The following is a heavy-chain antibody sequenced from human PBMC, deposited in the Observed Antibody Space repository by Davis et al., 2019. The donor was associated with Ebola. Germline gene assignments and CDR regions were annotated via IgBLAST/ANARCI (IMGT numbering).Heavy chain of an antibody. CDR2: ITSSSSYI. J-gene: IGHJ4*02. CDR3: ARGDAVCDY. CDR1: GFTFSSFS. V-gene: IGHV3-21*01. Sequence: GESLKISCAASGFTFSSFSMNWVRQAPGKGLEWVSSITSSSSYIYYADSVKGRFTISRDNAKTSLYLQMNSLRAEDTAVYYCARGDAVCDYWGQGALVTVSS. D-gene: IGHD2-21*02.